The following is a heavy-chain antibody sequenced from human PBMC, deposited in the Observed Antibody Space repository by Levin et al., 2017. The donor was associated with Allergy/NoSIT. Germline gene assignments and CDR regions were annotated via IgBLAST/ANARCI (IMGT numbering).Heavy chain of an antibody. CDR1: GLTFRSYA. D-gene: IGHD2/OR15-2a*01. J-gene: IGHJ4*02. CDR3: ATDHQSIATPALDY. Sequence: GGSLRLSCAASGLTFRSYAMSWVRQAPGKGLEWVSVISDSGHINYADSVKGRFTISRDNAKNSLYLQMHSLRAEDTALYYCATDHQSIATPALDYWGQGTLVTVSS. CDR2: ISDSGHI. V-gene: IGHV3-9*01.